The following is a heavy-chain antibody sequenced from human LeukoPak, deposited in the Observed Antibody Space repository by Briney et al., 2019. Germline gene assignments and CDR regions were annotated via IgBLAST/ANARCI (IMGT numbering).Heavy chain of an antibody. Sequence: GGSLRLSCAASGFTFSSYSMNWVRQAPGKGLEWVSSISSSSSYIYYADSVKGRFTISRDNAKNSLYLQMNSLRAEDTAVYYCARVKVSYYGSGSYYNSVYFDYWGRGTLVTVSS. D-gene: IGHD3-10*01. J-gene: IGHJ4*02. CDR1: GFTFSSYS. CDR2: ISSSSSYI. V-gene: IGHV3-21*01. CDR3: ARVKVSYYGSGSYYNSVYFDY.